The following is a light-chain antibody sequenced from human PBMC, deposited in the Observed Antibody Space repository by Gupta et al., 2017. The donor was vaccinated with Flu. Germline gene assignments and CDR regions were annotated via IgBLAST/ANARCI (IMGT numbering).Light chain of an antibody. CDR1: QSVGNY. Sequence: EIVLTQSPATLSLSPGERATLSCRASQSVGNYLAWFQQKPGQPPRLLIFDASNRATGFPARFSGSGSGTDFTLTISSLEPEDSAVYYCHQRSNWPPWTFGQGTRVEIK. V-gene: IGKV3-11*01. J-gene: IGKJ1*01. CDR2: DAS. CDR3: HQRSNWPPWT.